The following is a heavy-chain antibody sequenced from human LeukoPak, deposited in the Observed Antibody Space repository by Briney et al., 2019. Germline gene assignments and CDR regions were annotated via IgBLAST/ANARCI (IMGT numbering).Heavy chain of an antibody. CDR2: INPNSGGT. J-gene: IGHJ4*02. V-gene: IGHV1-2*02. CDR1: GYTFTGYY. Sequence: ASVKVSCKASGYTFTGYYMHWVRQAPGQGREWMGWINPNSGGTNYAQKFQGRVTMTRDTSISTAYMELSRLRSDDTAVYYCARHYDYVWGSYRSPGFDYWGQGTLVTVSS. CDR3: ARHYDYVWGSYRSPGFDY. D-gene: IGHD3-16*02.